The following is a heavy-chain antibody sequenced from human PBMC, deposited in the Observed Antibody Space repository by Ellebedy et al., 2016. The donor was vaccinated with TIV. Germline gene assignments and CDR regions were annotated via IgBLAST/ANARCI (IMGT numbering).Heavy chain of an antibody. CDR2: ISSSSRTI. J-gene: IGHJ6*02. V-gene: IGHV3-48*01. Sequence: GESLKISXAASGFTFIIYSLNWVRQAPGKGLEWVSYISSSSRTIYYADSVKGRFTISRDNAKNSLYLQMNSLRAEDTAVYYCAREIFLWSLGNYYYGMDVWGHGTTVIVSS. CDR1: GFTFIIYS. CDR3: AREIFLWSLGNYYYGMDV. D-gene: IGHD3-10*01.